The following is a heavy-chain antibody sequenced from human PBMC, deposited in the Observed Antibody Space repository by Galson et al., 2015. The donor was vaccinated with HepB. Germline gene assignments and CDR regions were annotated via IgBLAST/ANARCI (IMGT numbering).Heavy chain of an antibody. Sequence: SLRLSCAASGFTFSSYSMNWVRQAPGKGLEWVSSISSSSSYIYYADSVKGRFTISGDNAKNSLYLQMNSLRAEDTAVYYCARNSAAQRGYDYWGQGTLVTVSS. D-gene: IGHD6-13*01. J-gene: IGHJ4*02. CDR1: GFTFSSYS. V-gene: IGHV3-21*01. CDR2: ISSSSSYI. CDR3: ARNSAAQRGYDY.